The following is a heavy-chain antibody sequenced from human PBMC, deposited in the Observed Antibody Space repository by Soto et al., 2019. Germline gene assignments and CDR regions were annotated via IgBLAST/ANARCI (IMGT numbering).Heavy chain of an antibody. D-gene: IGHD3-10*01. CDR2: ISSSGTTI. Sequence: QVQLVESGGGLVNPGGSLRLSCAASGLMFSDSYMSWIRQAPGKGLEWISYISSSGTTIYYADAVKGRFTISRDNDKSSLFLQMNSLRVEDTARYYCVYGSGSYPYWGQGTLVTVSS. CDR1: GLMFSDSY. V-gene: IGHV3-11*01. CDR3: VYGSGSYPY. J-gene: IGHJ4*02.